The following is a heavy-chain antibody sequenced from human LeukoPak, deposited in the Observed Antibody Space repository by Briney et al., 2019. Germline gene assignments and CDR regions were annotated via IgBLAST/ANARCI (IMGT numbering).Heavy chain of an antibody. Sequence: SETLSLTCAVSGGSFSDYQWNWIRQSPGKGLEWLGVISHSGTTTYNPSLQSRVTMSIATSKTQFSLKLDSVTAADTAVYYCARRLRLKNPGGDAFDIWGQGTVVTVSS. D-gene: IGHD2/OR15-2a*01. CDR2: ISHSGTT. CDR3: ARRLRLKNPGGDAFDI. J-gene: IGHJ3*02. V-gene: IGHV4-34*01. CDR1: GGSFSDYQ.